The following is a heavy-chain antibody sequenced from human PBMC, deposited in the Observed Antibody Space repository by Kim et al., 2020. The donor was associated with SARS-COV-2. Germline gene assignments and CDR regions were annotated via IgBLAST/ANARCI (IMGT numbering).Heavy chain of an antibody. Sequence: SETLSLTCTVSGGSISSSSYYWGWIRQPPGKGLEWIGSIYYSGSTYYNPSLKSRVTISVDTSKNQFSLKLSSVTAADTAVYYCAREVSPFASYGDYVLGSYYFDYWGQGTLVTVSS. CDR2: IYYSGST. CDR1: GGSISSSSYY. D-gene: IGHD4-17*01. V-gene: IGHV4-39*01. CDR3: AREVSPFASYGDYVLGSYYFDY. J-gene: IGHJ4*02.